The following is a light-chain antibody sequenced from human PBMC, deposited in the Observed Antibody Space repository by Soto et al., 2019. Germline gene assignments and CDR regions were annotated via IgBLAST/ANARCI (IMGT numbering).Light chain of an antibody. CDR3: QQFKSYPIT. V-gene: IGKV1-9*01. J-gene: IGKJ5*01. CDR1: QGISSD. Sequence: DIQLTQSPSFLSASVGDRVTITCRASQGISSDLAWYQQNQGKAPKLLIYAASTLQNGVPSTFSGSGSGTEFTLTISSLQPEDFGTYYCQQFKSYPITFGQGTRLEIK. CDR2: AAS.